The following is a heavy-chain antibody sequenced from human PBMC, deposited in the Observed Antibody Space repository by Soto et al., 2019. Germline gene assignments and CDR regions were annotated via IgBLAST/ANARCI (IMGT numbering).Heavy chain of an antibody. D-gene: IGHD3-10*01. CDR3: ARGRPGALYDY. J-gene: IGHJ4*02. CDR1: GGSISTYY. CDR2: VYYSGST. Sequence: QVQLQESGPGLVKPSETLSLTCTVSGGSISTYYWSWIRQPPGKGLEWVGYVYYSGSTNYNPSLNSRVTTAVYTSNNLFSLKLSSMPAADTAVYYCARGRPGALYDYWGQGTLVTVSS. V-gene: IGHV4-59*12.